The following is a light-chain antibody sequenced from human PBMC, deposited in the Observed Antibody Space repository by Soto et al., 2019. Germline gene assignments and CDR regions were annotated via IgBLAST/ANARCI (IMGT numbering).Light chain of an antibody. V-gene: IGLV2-14*03. CDR1: SSDVGGYNH. J-gene: IGLJ3*02. Sequence: QSALTQPASVSGSPGQSITIACTGTSSDVGGYNHVSWYHVHPGKAPRLVIYDVSIRPPAVSDRFSGSTSGNTASLTISGLQAEDEADYYCSSYTATRTVVFGGGTKVTVL. CDR2: DVS. CDR3: SSYTATRTVV.